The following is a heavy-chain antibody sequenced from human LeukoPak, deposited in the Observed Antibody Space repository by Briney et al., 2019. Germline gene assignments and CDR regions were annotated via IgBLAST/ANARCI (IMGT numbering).Heavy chain of an antibody. CDR2: IIPIFGTA. V-gene: IGHV1-69*13. J-gene: IGHJ4*02. CDR1: GGTFSSYA. Sequence: SVEVSCKASGGTFSSYAISWVRQAPGQGLEWMGGIIPIFGTANYAQKFQGRVTITADESTSTAYMELSSLRSEDTAVYYCARERDSSGYPDYWGQGTLVTVSS. CDR3: ARERDSSGYPDY. D-gene: IGHD3-22*01.